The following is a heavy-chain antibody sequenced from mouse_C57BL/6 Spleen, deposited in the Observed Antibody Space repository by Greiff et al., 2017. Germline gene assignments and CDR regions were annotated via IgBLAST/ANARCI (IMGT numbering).Heavy chain of an antibody. CDR3: ARVHYDYDGFAY. V-gene: IGHV3-6*01. CDR2: ISYDGSN. J-gene: IGHJ3*01. CDR1: GYSITSGYY. D-gene: IGHD2-4*01. Sequence: ESGPGLVKPSQSLSLTCSVTGYSITSGYYWNWIRQFPGNKLEWMGYISYDGSNNYNPSLKNRISITRDTSKNQFFLKLNSVTTEDTATYYCARVHYDYDGFAYWGQGTLVTVSA.